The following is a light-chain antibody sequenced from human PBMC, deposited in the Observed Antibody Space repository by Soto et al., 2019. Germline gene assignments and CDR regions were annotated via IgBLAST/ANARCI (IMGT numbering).Light chain of an antibody. V-gene: IGKV4-1*01. J-gene: IGKJ2*01. CDR3: QLYYSIPFT. Sequence: DFVMTQAPDSLAVSLGEPATINCKSSQSVLYNSNNKNHLGWFQQKPGHPPKLLIYAASFRPSGVPDRFSGSGSGTDFTLTTSSLQADDVAVYYCQLYYSIPFTFGQGTKLEI. CDR1: QSVLYNSNNKNH. CDR2: AAS.